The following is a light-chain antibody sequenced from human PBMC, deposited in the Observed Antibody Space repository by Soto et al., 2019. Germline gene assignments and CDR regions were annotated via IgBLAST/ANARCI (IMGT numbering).Light chain of an antibody. V-gene: IGLV2-8*01. CDR2: EVS. Sequence: QSALTQPASVSGSPGQSITISCTGTSSDIGSYNFVSWYQQHPGKVPKVMIYEVSKRPSGVPDRFSGSKSGNTASLTVSGLHAEDEADYYCSSYAGSNRVFGTGTKLTVL. CDR1: SSDIGSYNF. CDR3: SSYAGSNRV. J-gene: IGLJ1*01.